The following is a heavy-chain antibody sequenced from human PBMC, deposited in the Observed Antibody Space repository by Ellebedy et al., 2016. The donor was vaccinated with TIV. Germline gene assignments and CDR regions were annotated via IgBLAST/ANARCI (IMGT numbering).Heavy chain of an antibody. CDR2: ISGNGGGA. Sequence: PGGSLRLSCAGSGFSFSVYAMNWVRQAPGKGLEWVSGISGNGGGAFYADSVKGRFTISRDNPKNTLSLQMNSLRGGDTAVYFCARRRGLDYFDYWGQGTLVTVSS. CDR1: GFSFSVYA. V-gene: IGHV3-23*01. CDR3: ARRRGLDYFDY. J-gene: IGHJ4*02.